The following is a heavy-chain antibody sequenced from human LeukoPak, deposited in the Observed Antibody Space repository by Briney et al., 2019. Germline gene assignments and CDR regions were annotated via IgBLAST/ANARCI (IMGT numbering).Heavy chain of an antibody. CDR1: GGSISSSRDY. Sequence: SETLSLTCIVSGGSISSSRDYWAWIRQPPGKGLEWIANIYYSGSTYYNPSLKSRVTISVDTSKNQFSLKLSSVTAADTTVYYCARTYYPASMDVWGKGTTVTISS. CDR3: ARTYYPASMDV. J-gene: IGHJ6*03. D-gene: IGHD3-10*01. CDR2: IYYSGST. V-gene: IGHV4-39*07.